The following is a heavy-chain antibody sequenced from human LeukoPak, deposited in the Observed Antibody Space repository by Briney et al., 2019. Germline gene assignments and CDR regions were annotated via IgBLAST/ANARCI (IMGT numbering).Heavy chain of an antibody. D-gene: IGHD3-16*02. CDR1: GYTFTSYA. Sequence: ASVKVSCKASGYTFTSYAMNWVRQAPGQGLEWMGWINTNTGNPTYAQGFTGRFVFSLDTSVSTAYLQISSLKAEDTAVYYCARAQEDFTFGGVIVPDWFDPWGQGTLVTVSS. CDR3: ARAQEDFTFGGVIVPDWFDP. J-gene: IGHJ5*02. V-gene: IGHV7-4-1*02. CDR2: INTNTGNP.